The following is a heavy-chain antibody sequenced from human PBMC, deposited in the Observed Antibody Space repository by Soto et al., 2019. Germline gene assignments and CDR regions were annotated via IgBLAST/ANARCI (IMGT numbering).Heavy chain of an antibody. Sequence: GGSLRLSCAASGFTFNNAWMSWVRQAPGKGLEWVGRIKSKTDGGTTDYAAPVKGRFTISRDDSKNTVYLQMNSLKTEDTAVYYCTTAIVVPRIDPRGQGTLVTVSS. CDR3: TTAIVVPRIDP. D-gene: IGHD2-2*01. CDR2: IKSKTDGGTT. J-gene: IGHJ5*02. CDR1: GFTFNNAW. V-gene: IGHV3-15*01.